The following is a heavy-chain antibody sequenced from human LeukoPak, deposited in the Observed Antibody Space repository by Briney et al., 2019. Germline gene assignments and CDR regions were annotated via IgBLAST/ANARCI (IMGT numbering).Heavy chain of an antibody. V-gene: IGHV3-30-3*01. CDR3: AKGDPPIVVVPAALDY. Sequence: GSLRLPCAASGFTFSSHAMHWVRQAPGKGLEWVAVISYDGSNKYYADSVKGRFTISRDNSKNTLYLQMNSLRAEDTAVYYCAKGDPPIVVVPAALDYWGQGTLVTVSS. CDR2: ISYDGSNK. J-gene: IGHJ4*02. CDR1: GFTFSSHA. D-gene: IGHD2-2*01.